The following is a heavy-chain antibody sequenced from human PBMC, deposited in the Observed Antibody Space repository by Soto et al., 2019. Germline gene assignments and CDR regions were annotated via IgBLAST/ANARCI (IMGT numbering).Heavy chain of an antibody. CDR1: GGSFSGYY. V-gene: IGHV4-34*01. CDR3: ARGGDGITGTTSGLDP. J-gene: IGHJ5*02. D-gene: IGHD1-7*01. Sequence: QVQLQQWGAGLLKPSETLSLTCAVYGGSFSGYYWSWIRQPPGKGLEWIGEINHSGSTNYNPSLKSRVTISVDTSKNQFSLKLSSVTAADTAVYYCARGGDGITGTTSGLDPWGQGTLVTVSS. CDR2: INHSGST.